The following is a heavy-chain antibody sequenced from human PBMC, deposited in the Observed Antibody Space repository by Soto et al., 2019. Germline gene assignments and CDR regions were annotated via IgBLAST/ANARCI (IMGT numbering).Heavy chain of an antibody. J-gene: IGHJ6*02. D-gene: IGHD3-10*01. V-gene: IGHV1-18*01. CDR3: TGDTGVGAYGSATNGIDV. CDR1: GYSFTTYG. CDR2: ISTWNGDR. Sequence: QVQLVQSGVEVKKPGASVEVSCKASGYSFTTYGISWVRQAPGRGLEWIGWISTWNGDRIYAQKIQGRLTMTTDTSKATAKMELTSLPSDDTAGYYCTGDTGVGAYGSATNGIDVCGPGPTVTVSS.